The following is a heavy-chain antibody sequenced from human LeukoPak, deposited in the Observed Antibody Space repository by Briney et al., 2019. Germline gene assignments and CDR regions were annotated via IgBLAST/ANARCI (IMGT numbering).Heavy chain of an antibody. CDR2: IYYSGST. J-gene: IGHJ3*02. CDR1: GGSFSGYY. V-gene: IGHV4-34*01. CDR3: ARDDGDYVFVGAFDI. D-gene: IGHD4-17*01. Sequence: PSETLSLTCAVYGGSFSGYYWSWIRQPPGKGLEWIGSIYYSGSTYYNPSLKSRVTISVDTSKNQFSLKLSSVTAADTAVYYCARDDGDYVFVGAFDIWGKGKMVTVFS.